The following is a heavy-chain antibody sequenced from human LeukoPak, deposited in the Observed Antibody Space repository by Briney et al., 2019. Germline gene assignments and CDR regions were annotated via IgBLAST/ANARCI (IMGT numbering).Heavy chain of an antibody. D-gene: IGHD6-19*01. CDR2: MFYSGST. Sequence: SETLSLTCTVSGGSISSRSHCWGWIRQPPGKGLEWIGTMFYSGSTYYNPSLKSRVAISVDTSENQFSLELNSVTAADTAVYYCARESSGWYYFDYWGQGTLVTVSS. V-gene: IGHV4-39*07. CDR1: GGSISSRSHC. CDR3: ARESSGWYYFDY. J-gene: IGHJ4*02.